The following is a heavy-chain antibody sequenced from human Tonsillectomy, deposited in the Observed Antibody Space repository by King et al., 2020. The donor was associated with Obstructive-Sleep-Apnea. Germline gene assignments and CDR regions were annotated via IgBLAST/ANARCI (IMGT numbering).Heavy chain of an antibody. Sequence: QLQESGPGLVKPSETLSLTCTVSGGSISSYYWSWILQPPGKGLEWIGSIYYSGVANYNPSLKSRVTISVDTSKNQFSLKLSSVTAADTAVYYCARGGIAVAGVFFDYWGQGTLVTVSS. D-gene: IGHD6-19*01. CDR2: IYYSGVA. CDR3: ARGGIAVAGVFFDY. V-gene: IGHV4-59*01. J-gene: IGHJ4*02. CDR1: GGSISSYY.